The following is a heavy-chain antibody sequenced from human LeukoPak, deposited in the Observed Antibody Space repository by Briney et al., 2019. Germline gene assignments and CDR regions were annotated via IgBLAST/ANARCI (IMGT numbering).Heavy chain of an antibody. CDR2: INPNSGGT. Sequence: EASVKVSCKASGYTFTGYYMHWVRQAPGQGLEWMGRINPNSGGTNYAQKFQGRVTMTRDTSISTAYMELSRLRSDDTAVYYCAGGVAVAASPSDYWGQGTLVTVSS. CDR3: AGGVAVAASPSDY. D-gene: IGHD6-19*01. J-gene: IGHJ4*02. CDR1: GYTFTGYY. V-gene: IGHV1-2*06.